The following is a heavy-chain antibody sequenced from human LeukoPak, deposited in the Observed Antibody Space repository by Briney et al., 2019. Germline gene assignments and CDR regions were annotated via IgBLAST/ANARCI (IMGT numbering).Heavy chain of an antibody. CDR1: GFTFSSYG. CDR2: IWYDGSNK. J-gene: IGHJ2*01. V-gene: IGHV3-33*01. D-gene: IGHD3-22*01. Sequence: GGSLRLSCATSGFTFSSYGMHWVRQAPGKGLEWVAVIWYDGSNKDYADSVKGRFTISRDNSKNTLYLQMNSLRAEDTAVYYCARDGFTMIVVGWYFDLWGRGTLVTVSS. CDR3: ARDGFTMIVVGWYFDL.